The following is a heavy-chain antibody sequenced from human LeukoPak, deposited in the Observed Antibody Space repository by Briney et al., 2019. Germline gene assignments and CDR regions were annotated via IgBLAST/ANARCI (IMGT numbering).Heavy chain of an antibody. J-gene: IGHJ4*02. CDR2: ISYDGSNK. Sequence: GGSLRLSCAASGFTFSSYGMHWVRQAPGKGLEWVAVISYDGSNKYYADSVKGRFTISRDNSKNTLYLQMNSLRAEDTAVYYCAKDRGWLPLLGGRETLFPVPS. V-gene: IGHV3-30*18. CDR3: AKDRGWLPLL. CDR1: GFTFSSYG. D-gene: IGHD5-12*01.